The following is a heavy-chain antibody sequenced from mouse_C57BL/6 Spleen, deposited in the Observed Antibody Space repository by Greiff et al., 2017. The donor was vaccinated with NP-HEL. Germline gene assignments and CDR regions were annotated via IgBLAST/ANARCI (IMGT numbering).Heavy chain of an antibody. V-gene: IGHV1-81*01. Sequence: QVQLQQSGAELARPGASVKLSCKASGYTFTSYGISWVKQRTGQGLEWIGEIYPRSGNTYYNEKFKGKATLTADKSSSTAYMELRSLTSEDSAVYFCARSPGSYYFDYWGQGTTLTVSS. CDR2: IYPRSGNT. J-gene: IGHJ2*01. CDR3: ARSPGSYYFDY. CDR1: GYTFTSYG.